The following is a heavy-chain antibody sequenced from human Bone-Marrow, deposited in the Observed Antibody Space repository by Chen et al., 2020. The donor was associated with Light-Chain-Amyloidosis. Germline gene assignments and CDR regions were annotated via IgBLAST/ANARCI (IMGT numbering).Heavy chain of an antibody. CDR1: GFTFSSYW. CDR2: INGDGSST. D-gene: IGHD2-15*01. J-gene: IGHJ4*02. CDR3: ARAYCSGDSCPNSLGY. V-gene: IGHV3-74*02. Sequence: EVQLVESGGGLVQPGGSLRLSCAASGFTFSSYWMHWVRQAPGKGLVWVSRINGDGSSTSYADSVKGRFTISRDNAKNTLYLRMNSLRAEDTAVYYCARAYCSGDSCPNSLGYWGQGTLVTVSS.